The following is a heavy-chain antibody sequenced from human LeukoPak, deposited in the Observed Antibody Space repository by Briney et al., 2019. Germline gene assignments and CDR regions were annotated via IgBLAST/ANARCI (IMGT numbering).Heavy chain of an antibody. CDR2: ISAYNGNT. J-gene: IGHJ4*02. CDR3: AGSLGYCTSNVCYLKY. Sequence: ASVKVSCKTSGYSFILYGISWVRQAPGQGLEWMGWISAYNGNTNYAQKLQGRVTMTTDTSTSTAYMELRSLRSDDTAVYYCAGSLGYCTSNVCYLKYWGQGTLVTVSS. V-gene: IGHV1-18*01. CDR1: GYSFILYG. D-gene: IGHD2-8*01.